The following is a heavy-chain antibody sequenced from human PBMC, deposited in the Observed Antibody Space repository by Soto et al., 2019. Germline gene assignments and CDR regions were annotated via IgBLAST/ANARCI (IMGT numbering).Heavy chain of an antibody. V-gene: IGHV1-2*02. CDR3: ARVSVDAPE. J-gene: IGHJ4*02. D-gene: IGHD2-15*01. CDR2: IDPKSGGT. CDR1: GPTFITYF. Sequence: QLQLVQSGAQVTKPGASVKVSCRISGPTFITYFIHWVRQAPGQGLEWMGWIDPKSGGTTYEQKFGGRAPMPRDTSINTASMALNRLTSDDTAMYFCARVSVDAPEGGQGPLITVSS.